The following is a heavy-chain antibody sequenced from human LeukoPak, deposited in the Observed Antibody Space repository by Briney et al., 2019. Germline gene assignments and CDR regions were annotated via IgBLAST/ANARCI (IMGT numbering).Heavy chain of an antibody. CDR2: INHSGST. J-gene: IGHJ6*02. V-gene: IGHV4-34*01. D-gene: IGHD5-12*01. Sequence: SETLSLTCAVYGGSFSGYYWSWIRQPPGKGLEWIGEINHSGSTNYNPSLKSRVTISVDTSKNQFSLKLSSVTAADTAAYYCARGLEWLYYYYYGMDVWGQGTTVTVSS. CDR1: GGSFSGYY. CDR3: ARGLEWLYYYYYGMDV.